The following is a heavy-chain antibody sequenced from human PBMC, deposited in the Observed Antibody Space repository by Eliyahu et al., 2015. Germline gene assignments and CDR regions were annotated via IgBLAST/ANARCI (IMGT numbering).Heavy chain of an antibody. CDR3: ATDIIEGPTSAFDV. J-gene: IGHJ3*01. Sequence: QVHLVQSGAEVKKAGXXVKVXCQFSGHXLXELSMHWVXQAPGKGLEWMGHYDPEDGERAYAQKFQGRVTMTADTSTDTAFMELSSLRSEDTAVYYCATDIIEGPTSAFDVWGQGTLVTVSS. V-gene: IGHV1-24*01. CDR1: GHXLXELS. D-gene: IGHD1-26*01. CDR2: YDPEDGER.